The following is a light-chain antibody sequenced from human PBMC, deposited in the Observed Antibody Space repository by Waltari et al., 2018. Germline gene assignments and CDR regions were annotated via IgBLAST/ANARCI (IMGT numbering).Light chain of an antibody. CDR1: RSNLGRNT. V-gene: IGLV1-44*01. CDR3: AAWDDNLNGRWV. CDR2: GNN. Sequence: QSVLTQPPSTSGTPGQRAPISFSGSRSNLGRNTASWIRQLPGTAPKLLIYGNNLRTSGVPDRFSGSKSDTSASLAISGLQSEDEADYYCAAWDDNLNGRWVFGGGTKLTVL. J-gene: IGLJ3*02.